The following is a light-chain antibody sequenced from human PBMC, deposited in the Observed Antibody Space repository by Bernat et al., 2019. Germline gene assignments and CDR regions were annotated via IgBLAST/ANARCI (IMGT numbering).Light chain of an antibody. Sequence: DIQMTQSPSSLSASVGGRVTITCRASQGINNYLAWFQHKPVKAPKALIYATSLLQRGVPSKFSGSGSGTDFTLTISSLQPEDSATYYCQQYDTYPYTFGQGTKLEI. CDR2: ATS. J-gene: IGKJ2*01. V-gene: IGKV1-16*02. CDR3: QQYDTYPYT. CDR1: QGINNY.